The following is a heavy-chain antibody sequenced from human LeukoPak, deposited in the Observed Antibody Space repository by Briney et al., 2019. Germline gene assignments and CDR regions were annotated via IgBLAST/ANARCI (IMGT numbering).Heavy chain of an antibody. CDR1: EFTLSSYA. CDR3: AKSSGPNSFVDY. J-gene: IGHJ4*02. CDR2: ISGSTGST. V-gene: IGHV3-23*01. Sequence: PGGSLRLSCAASEFTLSSYAMSWVRQAPGKGLEWVSSISGSTGSTYYAGSVKGRFAISRDNSRNTVYLQMNSLRAEDTAVYYCAKSSGPNSFVDYWGQGTLVTVSS. D-gene: IGHD5-12*01.